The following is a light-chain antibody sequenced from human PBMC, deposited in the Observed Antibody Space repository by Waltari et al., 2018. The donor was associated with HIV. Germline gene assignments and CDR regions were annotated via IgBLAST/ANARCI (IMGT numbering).Light chain of an antibody. Sequence: QSALTPPPSASGSPGQSVTISCTGTSSDIGGYNSCSWDQQHPDKAPKLMIYEVSKRPSGVPDRFSGSKSGNTASLTVSGLQAGDEANYYCYSYAGSNNWVFGGGTKLTVL. CDR3: YSYAGSNNWV. CDR2: EVS. V-gene: IGLV2-8*01. CDR1: SSDIGGYNS. J-gene: IGLJ3*02.